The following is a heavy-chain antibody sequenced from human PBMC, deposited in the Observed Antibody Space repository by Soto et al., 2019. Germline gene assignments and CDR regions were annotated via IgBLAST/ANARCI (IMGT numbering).Heavy chain of an antibody. J-gene: IGHJ4*02. D-gene: IGHD3-3*01. V-gene: IGHV3-23*01. Sequence: EVHLLESGGGLVLPGVSLRLSCAGSGFTFSSYAMSWVRQAPGKGLELVSAISSVGGSTYYADSVKGRFIISRDNSENTLYLQVNSLRAEDTAIYYCTKEREFTYYDLWSGYYAFDSWGQGTLVTVSS. CDR3: TKEREFTYYDLWSGYYAFDS. CDR1: GFTFSSYA. CDR2: ISSVGGST.